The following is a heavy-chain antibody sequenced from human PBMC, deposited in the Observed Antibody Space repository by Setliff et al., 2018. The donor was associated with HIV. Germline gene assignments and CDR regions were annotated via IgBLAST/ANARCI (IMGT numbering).Heavy chain of an antibody. Sequence: ASVKVSCKASGYTFTTYYIHYLRQAPGQGPEWMGIINPNGGSTNYAQKFEGRVAIFADTSTTTVYMELSSLNSDDTAIYYCARDLNDRWLQQYWFFDLWGRGTQVTVSS. CDR1: GYTFTTYY. CDR3: ARDLNDRWLQQYWFFDL. CDR2: INPNGGST. V-gene: IGHV1-46*01. J-gene: IGHJ2*01. D-gene: IGHD5-12*01.